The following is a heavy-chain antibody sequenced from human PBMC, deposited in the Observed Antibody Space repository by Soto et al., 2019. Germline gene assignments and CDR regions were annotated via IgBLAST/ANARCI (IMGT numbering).Heavy chain of an antibody. Sequence: PSETLSLTCTVSGGSISSYYWSWIRQPPGKGLEWIGYIYYSGSTNYNPSLKSRVTISVDTSKNQFSLKLSSVTAADTAVYYCAQARRGVPAAHLFYSWGQEAWVTVSS. CDR1: GGSISSYY. V-gene: IGHV4-59*01. D-gene: IGHD2-2*01. CDR3: AQARRGVPAAHLFYS. CDR2: IYYSGST. J-gene: IGHJ5*02.